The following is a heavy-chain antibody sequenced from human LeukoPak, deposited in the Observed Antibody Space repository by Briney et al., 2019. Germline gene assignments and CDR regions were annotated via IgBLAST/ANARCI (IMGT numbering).Heavy chain of an antibody. CDR3: ARGKVAAAGYFQH. V-gene: IGHV4-39*07. J-gene: IGHJ1*01. CDR1: GGSISSSSYY. CDR2: IYYSGST. Sequence: PSETLSLTCTVSGGSISSSSYYWGWIRQPPGKGLEWIGSIYYSGSTNYNPSLKSRVTISVDTSKNQFSLKLSSVTAADTAVYYCARGKVAAAGYFQHWGQGTLVTVSS. D-gene: IGHD6-13*01.